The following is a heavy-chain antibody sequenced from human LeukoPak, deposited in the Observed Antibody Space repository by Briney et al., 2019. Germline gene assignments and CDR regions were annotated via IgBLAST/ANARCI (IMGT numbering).Heavy chain of an antibody. V-gene: IGHV3-23*01. CDR2: VSGSGDAT. D-gene: IGHD6-6*01. CDR3: AKLRVLSSSSQNNWFDS. Sequence: PGGSRRLYCVASGFTFSSVVMSWGRQAPVKRMEWVSAVSGSGDATYYADSVKGRFTISRDISENTLYLQMDSLRVEDTAVYYCAKLRVLSSSSQNNWFDSWGQGTLVTVYS. J-gene: IGHJ5*01. CDR1: GFTFSSVV.